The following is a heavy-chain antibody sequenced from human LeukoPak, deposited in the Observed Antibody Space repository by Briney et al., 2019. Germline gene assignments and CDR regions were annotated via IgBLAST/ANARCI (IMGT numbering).Heavy chain of an antibody. CDR1: GFTVSSNY. CDR2: SYSGGST. D-gene: IGHD3-22*01. V-gene: IGHV3-66*01. J-gene: IGHJ4*02. CDR3: ATTGDYYDIHFDY. Sequence: GGSLRLSCAASGFTVSSNYMSLFRQAPGKGLEWVSVSYSGGSTYYADSVKGRFTISRDNSKNTLYLQMNSLRAEDTAVYYCATTGDYYDIHFDYWGQGTLVTVSS.